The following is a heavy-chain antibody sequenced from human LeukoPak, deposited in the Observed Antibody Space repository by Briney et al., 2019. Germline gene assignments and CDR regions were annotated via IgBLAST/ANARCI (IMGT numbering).Heavy chain of an antibody. CDR1: GFTVNTYG. CDR3: AKDDILTGYSLDY. Sequence: GGSLRLSCAASGFTVNTYGRHWVRQAPDKGLEWVAFIRNDGDEKSYAESVKGRFTISRDTSKNTLYLQMNSLRADDTAVYYCAKDDILTGYSLDYWGQGTLVTVSS. J-gene: IGHJ4*02. CDR2: IRNDGDEK. D-gene: IGHD3-9*01. V-gene: IGHV3-30*02.